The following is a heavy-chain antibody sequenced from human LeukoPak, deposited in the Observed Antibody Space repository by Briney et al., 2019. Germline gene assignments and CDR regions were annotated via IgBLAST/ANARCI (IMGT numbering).Heavy chain of an antibody. Sequence: GGSLRLSCAASGFTFSTYSMIWVRQAPGKGPEWLSYISGDSRTIYYPDSVKGRFTISIDNAKNSLYLQMNSLRVEDTAVYYCARDPGAWNDYTIDSWGQGTLVTVSS. CDR2: ISGDSRTI. CDR3: ARDPGAWNDYTIDS. V-gene: IGHV3-48*04. CDR1: GFTFSTYS. D-gene: IGHD1-1*01. J-gene: IGHJ4*02.